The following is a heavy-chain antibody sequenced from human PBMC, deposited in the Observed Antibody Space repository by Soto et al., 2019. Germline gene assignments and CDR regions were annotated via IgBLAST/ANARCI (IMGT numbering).Heavy chain of an antibody. Sequence: RRLSCAASGFTFRSYDMHWVRQAPDKGLEWVAVISYDGSKKYYEDSVKGRFTISRDNSKNNLYLQMNSLRAEDTAVYYCVKDRPRRTAGYFFDYWGQETLVTVSS. CDR2: ISYDGSKK. V-gene: IGHV3-30*18. J-gene: IGHJ4*02. CDR3: VKDRPRRTAGYFFDY. D-gene: IGHD1-1*01. CDR1: GFTFRSYD.